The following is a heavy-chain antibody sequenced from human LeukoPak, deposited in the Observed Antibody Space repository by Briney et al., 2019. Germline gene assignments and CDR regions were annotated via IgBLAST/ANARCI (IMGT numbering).Heavy chain of an antibody. CDR1: GGTFSSYA. J-gene: IGHJ3*02. V-gene: IGHV1-69*13. Sequence: GASVKVSCKASGGTFSSYAISWVRQAPGQGLEWMGGIIPIFGTANYAQKFQGKVTITADESTSTAYMELSSLRSEDTAVYYCARGVVPAAVLDAFDIWGQGTMVTVSS. D-gene: IGHD2-2*01. CDR3: ARGVVPAAVLDAFDI. CDR2: IIPIFGTA.